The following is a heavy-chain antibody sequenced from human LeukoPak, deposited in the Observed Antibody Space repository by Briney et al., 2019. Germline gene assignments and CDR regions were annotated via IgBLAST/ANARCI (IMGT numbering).Heavy chain of an antibody. D-gene: IGHD3-22*01. CDR2: INPSGGST. V-gene: IGHV1-46*01. J-gene: IGHJ4*02. CDR3: ARGSSYYDSVGFAVY. Sequence: GASVKVSCKASGYMFTDYYIHWVRQAPGQGLEWVGIINPSGGSTNYALKFQGRVTMTRDTSTSTVYMELSSLRSDDTAVYYCARGSSYYDSVGFAVYWGQGTLVTVSS. CDR1: GYMFTDYY.